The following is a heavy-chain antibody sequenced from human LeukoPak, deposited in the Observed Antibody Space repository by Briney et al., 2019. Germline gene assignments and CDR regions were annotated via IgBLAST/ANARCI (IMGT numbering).Heavy chain of an antibody. D-gene: IGHD6-19*01. Sequence: SQTHSLPCAFSGDSVCSNSASWNWITQSPSGGLEWQRRTYWRSKWYNDYAASVRRRITISADTSNNQVSRHVNSVTREDTAVYFCARGCAGMTVALFQSWGQGTLVTVSS. V-gene: IGHV6-1*01. CDR1: GDSVCSNSAS. J-gene: IGHJ4*02. CDR2: TYWRSKWYN. CDR3: ARGCAGMTVALFQS.